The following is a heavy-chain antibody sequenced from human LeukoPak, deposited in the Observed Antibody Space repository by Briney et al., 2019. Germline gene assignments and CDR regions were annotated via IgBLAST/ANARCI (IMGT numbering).Heavy chain of an antibody. V-gene: IGHV1-18*01. CDR2: IRAYNDNT. J-gene: IGHJ5*02. D-gene: IGHD3-10*01. Sequence: ASVKVSCKASGYTFTSYAMNWVRQAPGQGLEWMGWIRAYNDNTNYAQKLQGRVTMTTDTSTSTAYMELRSLRSDDTAVYYCARWPRGDNWFDPWGQGTLVTVSS. CDR3: ARWPRGDNWFDP. CDR1: GYTFTSYA.